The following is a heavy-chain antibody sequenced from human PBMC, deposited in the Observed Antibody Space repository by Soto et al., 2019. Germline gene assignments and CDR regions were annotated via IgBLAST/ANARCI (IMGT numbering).Heavy chain of an antibody. CDR2: INPNSGVT. D-gene: IGHD3-16*01. CDR1: GYTFIAYY. Sequence: ASVKVSCKASGYTFIAYYMHWVRQAPGQGLEWMGWINPNSGVTNYAQKFQDRVTLTRDTSISTAYMELDRLKSDDTAVYYCARVGDFARGLVAWGQGTLVTVSS. CDR3: ARVGDFARGLVA. V-gene: IGHV1-2*02. J-gene: IGHJ5*02.